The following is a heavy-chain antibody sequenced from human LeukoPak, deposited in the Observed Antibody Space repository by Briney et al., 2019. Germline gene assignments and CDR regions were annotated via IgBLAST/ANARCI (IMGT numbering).Heavy chain of an antibody. J-gene: IGHJ6*03. V-gene: IGHV4-59*01. CDR1: GGSISSYC. CDR3: ARARGYYYMDV. D-gene: IGHD3-10*01. CDR2: IYYSGST. Sequence: PSETLSLTCTASGGSISSYCWSWIRQPPGKGLEWIGYIYYSGSTNYNPSLMSRVTISVDTSKNQFSLKLSSVTAADTAVYYCARARGYYYMDVWGKGTTVTVSS.